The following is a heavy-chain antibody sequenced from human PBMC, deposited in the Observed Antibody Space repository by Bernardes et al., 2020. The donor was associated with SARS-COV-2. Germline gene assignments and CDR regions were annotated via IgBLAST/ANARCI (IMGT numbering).Heavy chain of an antibody. CDR3: ARSLKDTSGYFFDS. D-gene: IGHD3-22*01. J-gene: IGHJ4*02. CDR2: ISVTTSYT. V-gene: IGHV3-21*06. Sequence: GGSLRLSCAASGFFFSAYNMDWVRQSPGKGLEWVSSISVTTSYTYVADSVKGRFTISRDNAKNSLYLQMDSLRAEDTAVYYCARSLKDTSGYFFDSWGQGTLVTVSS. CDR1: GFFFSAYN.